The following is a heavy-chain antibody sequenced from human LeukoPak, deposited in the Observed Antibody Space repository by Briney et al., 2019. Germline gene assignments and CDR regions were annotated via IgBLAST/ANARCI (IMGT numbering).Heavy chain of an antibody. D-gene: IGHD5-12*01. CDR2: INPNSGGT. CDR3: ARGRYGGYLGLGY. V-gene: IGHV1-2*02. Sequence: ASVKVSCKASGYTFTGYYMHWVRQAPGQGLEWMGWINPNSGGTNYAQKFKGRVTMTRDTSISTAYMELSRLRSDDTAVYYCARGRYGGYLGLGYWGQGTLVTVSS. J-gene: IGHJ4*02. CDR1: GYTFTGYY.